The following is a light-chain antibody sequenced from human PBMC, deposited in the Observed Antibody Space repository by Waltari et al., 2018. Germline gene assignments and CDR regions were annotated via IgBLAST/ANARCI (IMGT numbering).Light chain of an antibody. Sequence: VLTQSPGTLSLSPGERATLSCRASQSISKYFVCYQQRPGHAPRLLIYAASTRATGIPDRFSGSGFGTDFTLTISRLEPEDFAMYYCQNHERLPATFGQGTKVEIK. CDR1: QSISKY. CDR2: AAS. CDR3: QNHERLPAT. J-gene: IGKJ1*01. V-gene: IGKV3-20*01.